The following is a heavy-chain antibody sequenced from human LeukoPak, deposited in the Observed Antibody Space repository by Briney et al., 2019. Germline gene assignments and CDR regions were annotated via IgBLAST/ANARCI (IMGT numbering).Heavy chain of an antibody. J-gene: IGHJ4*02. V-gene: IGHV3-7*01. D-gene: IGHD5-18*01. CDR3: ARDPSRGYTYGYGDY. CDR1: GFSFSSYW. CDR2: IKQDGTEK. Sequence: PGGSLRLSCAASGFSFSSYWMNWVPQPPGKGLEWVANIKQDGTEKYYVDSVKGRFTISRDNAKKSLYLQMNSLRAEDTGVYYCARDPSRGYTYGYGDYWGQGILVTVSS.